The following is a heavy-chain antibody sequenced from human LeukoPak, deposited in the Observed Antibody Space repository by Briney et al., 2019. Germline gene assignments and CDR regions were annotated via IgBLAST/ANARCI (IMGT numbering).Heavy chain of an antibody. CDR3: ARDGARMTTVTTIRNY. Sequence: SETLSLTCAVYGGSFSGYYWSWIRQPPGEGLEWIGEINHSGSTNYNPSLKSRVTISVDTSKNQFSLKLSSVTAADTAVYYCARDGARMTTVTTIRNYWGQGTLVTVSS. CDR1: GGSFSGYY. D-gene: IGHD4-17*01. V-gene: IGHV4-34*01. J-gene: IGHJ4*02. CDR2: INHSGST.